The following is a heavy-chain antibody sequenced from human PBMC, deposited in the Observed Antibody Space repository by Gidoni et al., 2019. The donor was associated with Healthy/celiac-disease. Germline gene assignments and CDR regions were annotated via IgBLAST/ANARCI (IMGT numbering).Heavy chain of an antibody. CDR2: INHSGST. V-gene: IGHV4-34*01. J-gene: IGHJ6*02. CDR1: GGSFSGYY. CDR3: ARGLRITIFGGGGYYYYGMDV. Sequence: QVQLQQWGAGLLKPSETLSLTCAVYGGSFSGYYWSWIRQPPGKGLEWIGEINHSGSTNYNPSLKSRGTISVDTSKNQFSLKLSSGTAAETAVYYCARGLRITIFGGGGYYYYGMDVWGQGTTVTVSS. D-gene: IGHD3-3*01.